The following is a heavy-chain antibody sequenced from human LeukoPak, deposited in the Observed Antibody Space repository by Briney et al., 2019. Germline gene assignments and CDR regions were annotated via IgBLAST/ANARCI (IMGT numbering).Heavy chain of an antibody. D-gene: IGHD4-11*01. CDR3: ARGHRFYSKSVGGFWFDP. CDR2: IYYSGST. Sequence: PSETLSLTCTVSGGSISSSSYYWGWIRQPPGKGLEWIGSIYYSGSTYYNPSLKSRVTISVDTSKNQFSLKLSSVTAADTAVYYCARGHRFYSKSVGGFWFDPWGQGTLVTVSS. CDR1: GGSISSSSYY. V-gene: IGHV4-39*01. J-gene: IGHJ5*02.